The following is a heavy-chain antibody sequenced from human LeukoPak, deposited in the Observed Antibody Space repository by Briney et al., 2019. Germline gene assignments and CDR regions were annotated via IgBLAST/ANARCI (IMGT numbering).Heavy chain of an antibody. Sequence: ALVTVSCKASGYTFSGSYIHWVRQAPGQGLEWMGRINPNSGDTNFAQTFQGRVTMTRDTSITTAYMELSSLTSDDTAVYFCARSAEHCNNGVCFTDYYMDVWGKGTTVTVSS. V-gene: IGHV1-2*06. J-gene: IGHJ6*03. D-gene: IGHD2-8*01. CDR2: INPNSGDT. CDR1: GYTFSGSY. CDR3: ARSAEHCNNGVCFTDYYMDV.